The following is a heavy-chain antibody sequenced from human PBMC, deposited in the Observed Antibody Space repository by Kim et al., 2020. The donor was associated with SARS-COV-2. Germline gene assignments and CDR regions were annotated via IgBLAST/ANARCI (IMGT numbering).Heavy chain of an antibody. CDR3: ARVSWGYSGYDYGYGMDV. V-gene: IGHV4-59*01. D-gene: IGHD5-12*01. CDR1: GGSISSYY. CDR2: IYYSGST. J-gene: IGHJ6*02. Sequence: SETLSLTCTVSGGSISSYYWSWIRQPPGKGLEWIGYIYYSGSTNYNPSLKSRVTISVDTSKNQFSLKLSSVTAADTAVYYCARVSWGYSGYDYGYGMDVGGQGTTVTVSS.